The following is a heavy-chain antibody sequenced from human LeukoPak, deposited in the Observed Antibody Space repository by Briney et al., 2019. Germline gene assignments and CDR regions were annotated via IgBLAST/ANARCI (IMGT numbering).Heavy chain of an antibody. CDR3: ARNSDSGSHTDLDY. J-gene: IGHJ4*02. V-gene: IGHV1-18*01. Sequence: ASVKVSCKASGYTFTSYGITWVRQAPGQGLEWMGWISAYNGNTNYAQKLQGRVTMTTDTSTSTAYMELRSLRSDDTAVYYCARNSDSGSHTDLDYWGQGTLVTVSS. CDR1: GYTFTSYG. CDR2: ISAYNGNT. D-gene: IGHD1-26*01.